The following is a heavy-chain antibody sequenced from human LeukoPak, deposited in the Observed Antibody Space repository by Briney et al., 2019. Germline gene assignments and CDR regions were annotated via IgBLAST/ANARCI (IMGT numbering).Heavy chain of an antibody. J-gene: IGHJ4*02. V-gene: IGHV3-30*02. CDR3: AKLGYCSGGSCYVPFDY. D-gene: IGHD2-15*01. CDR2: IWYDGSNK. Sequence: GGSLRLSCAASGFTFSSYGMHWVRQAPGKGLEWVAVIWYDGSNKYYADSVKGRFTISRDNSKNTLYLQMNSLRAEDTAVYYCAKLGYCSGGSCYVPFDYWGQGTLVTVSS. CDR1: GFTFSSYG.